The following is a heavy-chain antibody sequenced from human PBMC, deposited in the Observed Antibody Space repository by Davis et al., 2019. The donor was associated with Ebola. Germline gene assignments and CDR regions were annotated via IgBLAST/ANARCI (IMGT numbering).Heavy chain of an antibody. D-gene: IGHD6-13*01. J-gene: IGHJ5*02. CDR3: ARAAGRWNWFDP. CDR2: INPSGGST. CDR1: GYTFTSSY. V-gene: IGHV1-46*01. Sequence: ASVKVSCKASGYTFTSSYMHWLRQAPGQGLAWMGIINPSGGSTSHAQKFQGRVTMTRDTSTSTVYIELSSLRSEDTAVYYCARAAGRWNWFDPWGQGTLVTVSS.